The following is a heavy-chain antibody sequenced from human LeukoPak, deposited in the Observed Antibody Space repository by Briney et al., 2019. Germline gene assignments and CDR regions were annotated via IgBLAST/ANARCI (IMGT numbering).Heavy chain of an antibody. CDR2: IIPIFGTA. V-gene: IGHV1-69*13. Sequence: SVKVSCKTSGYTFTNYAISWVRQAPGQGLEWMGGIIPIFGTANYAQKFQGRVTITADESTSTAYMELSSLRSEDTAVYYCARAWMVRGGLIDPWGQGTLLTVSS. D-gene: IGHD3-10*01. J-gene: IGHJ5*02. CDR3: ARAWMVRGGLIDP. CDR1: GYTFTNYA.